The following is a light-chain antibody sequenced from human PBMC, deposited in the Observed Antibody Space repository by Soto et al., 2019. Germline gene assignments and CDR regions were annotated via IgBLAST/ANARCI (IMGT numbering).Light chain of an antibody. Sequence: QSALTQPASLSGSPGQSITISCTGTSSDIGAYDYVSWFQQHPGKAPKLMISEVNNRPSGVSHRFSGSKFGNTASLTISGLQAEDEADYHCSSYSSGSTLYVFGTGTKVTVL. CDR1: SSDIGAYDY. CDR3: SSYSSGSTLYV. V-gene: IGLV2-14*01. J-gene: IGLJ1*01. CDR2: EVN.